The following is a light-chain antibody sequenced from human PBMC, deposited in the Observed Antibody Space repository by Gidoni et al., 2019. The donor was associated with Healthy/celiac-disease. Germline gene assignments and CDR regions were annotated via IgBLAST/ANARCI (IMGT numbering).Light chain of an antibody. V-gene: IGKV3-20*01. CDR3: QQYGSSPFT. CDR1: QSVSSSY. CDR2: GAS. J-gene: IGKJ3*01. Sequence: EIVLPQSPGTLSLSPGERATLSCRASQSVSSSYLAWYQQKPGQAPRLLIYGASSRATGIPYRFSGSGSGTDFTLTISRLEPEDFAVYYCQQYGSSPFTFGPGTKVDIK.